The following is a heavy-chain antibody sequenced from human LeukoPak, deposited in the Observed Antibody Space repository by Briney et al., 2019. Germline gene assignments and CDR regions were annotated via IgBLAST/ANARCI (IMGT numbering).Heavy chain of an antibody. Sequence: GGSLRLSCAASGFTFSSYAMSWVRQAPGKGLEWVSVIYSGGSTYYADSVKGRFTISRDNSKNTLYLQMNSLRAEDTAVYYCARDPVAVAGTVGAFDIWVQGTMVTVSS. CDR3: ARDPVAVAGTVGAFDI. V-gene: IGHV3-66*01. D-gene: IGHD6-19*01. CDR1: GFTFSSYA. CDR2: IYSGGST. J-gene: IGHJ3*02.